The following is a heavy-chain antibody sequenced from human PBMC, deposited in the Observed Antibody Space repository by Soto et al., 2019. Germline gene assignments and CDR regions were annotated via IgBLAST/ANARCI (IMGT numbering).Heavy chain of an antibody. D-gene: IGHD3-16*01. J-gene: IGHJ4*02. V-gene: IGHV3-74*01. Sequence: EVQLVESGGGLVQPGGSLRLSCAASGFTFSSYWMHWVRQAPGKGRVWVSHINSDGSSTSYADSVKGLFTISRENVKNTLYLHLDGLRVEDTAVYYCARIFHYIWGPFLYWGQGSLVTVSS. CDR2: INSDGSST. CDR1: GFTFSSYW. CDR3: ARIFHYIWGPFLY.